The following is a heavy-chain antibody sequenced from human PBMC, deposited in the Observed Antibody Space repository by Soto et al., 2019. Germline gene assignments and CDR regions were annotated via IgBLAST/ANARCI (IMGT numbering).Heavy chain of an antibody. CDR1: GFTFSSYV. CDR2: ISGSGGST. CDR3: ARDPLWGTAMVLWYFDL. Sequence: PGGSLRLSCAASGFTFSSYVMSWVRQAPGKGLEWVSAISGSGGSTYYGDSVKGRFTISRDNSKNTLYLQMNSLRAEDTAVYYCARDPLWGTAMVLWYFDLWGRGTLVTVSS. V-gene: IGHV3-23*01. D-gene: IGHD5-18*01. J-gene: IGHJ2*01.